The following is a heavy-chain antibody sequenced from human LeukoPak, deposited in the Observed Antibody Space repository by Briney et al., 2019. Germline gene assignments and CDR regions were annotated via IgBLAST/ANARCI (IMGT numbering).Heavy chain of an antibody. CDR3: ARSSITGTIAPMDV. CDR2: IYSGGST. D-gene: IGHD1-7*01. Sequence: PGGSLRLSCAASGFTLTTYAMSWVRQAPGKGLEWVSVIYSGGSTYYADSVKGRFTISRDNAKNSLYLQMNSLRAEDTAVYYCARSSITGTIAPMDVWGKGTTVTVSS. V-gene: IGHV3-66*01. CDR1: GFTLTTYA. J-gene: IGHJ6*03.